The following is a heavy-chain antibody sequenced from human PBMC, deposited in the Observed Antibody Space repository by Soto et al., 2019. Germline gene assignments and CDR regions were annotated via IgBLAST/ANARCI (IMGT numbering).Heavy chain of an antibody. CDR2: IIPIFGSA. V-gene: IGHV1-69*12. D-gene: IGHD3-22*01. CDR3: ARLWAYYDSRGSSDVFDI. J-gene: IGHJ3*02. Sequence: QVQLVQSGAEVKKPGSSVKVSCKASGGTFSNYAISWVRQAPGQGLEWMGVIIPIFGSAKNAQKFQGRLTIIADEFTSPVHMELSGLRYDDTAVYYGARLWAYYDSRGSSDVFDIWGQGTMVIVSS. CDR1: GGTFSNYA.